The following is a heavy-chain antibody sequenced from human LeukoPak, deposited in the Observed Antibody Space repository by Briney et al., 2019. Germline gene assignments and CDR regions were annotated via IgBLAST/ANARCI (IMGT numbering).Heavy chain of an antibody. CDR1: GFTFSSYG. CDR2: ISFDGGAK. Sequence: GGSLRLSCAASGFTFSSYGMHWVRQAPGKGLKWVAVISFDGGAKYYADSVKGRFTISRDDSKNTLYLQMNSLTAEDTAVYYCARSYDTGRSSFDYWGQGTLVTVSS. CDR3: ARSYDTGRSSFDY. J-gene: IGHJ4*02. D-gene: IGHD3-16*01. V-gene: IGHV3-30*03.